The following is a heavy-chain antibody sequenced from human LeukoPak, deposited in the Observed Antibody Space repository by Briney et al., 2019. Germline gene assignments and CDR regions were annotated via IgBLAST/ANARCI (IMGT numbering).Heavy chain of an antibody. J-gene: IGHJ4*02. CDR1: GDSVSSNRAT. CDR3: TSGNSDYADN. V-gene: IGHV6-1*01. D-gene: IGHD2/OR15-2a*01. CDR2: TYYRSEWYH. Sequence: SQTLSLTCAISGDSVSSNRATWYWIRQSPSRGLEWLGRTYYRSEWYHEYAPSVRSRITINPDTSKNQFLNSVTLDDTAVYYCTSGNSDYADNWGQGTLVTVSS.